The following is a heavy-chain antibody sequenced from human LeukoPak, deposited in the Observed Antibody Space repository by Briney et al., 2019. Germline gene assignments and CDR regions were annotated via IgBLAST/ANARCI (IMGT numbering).Heavy chain of an antibody. CDR3: ARFSSSEILSDY. J-gene: IGHJ4*02. CDR2: ISAYNGNT. V-gene: IGHV1-18*01. CDR1: GYTFTSYG. Sequence: ASVKVSCKASGYTFTSYGISWVRQAPGQGLEWMGCISAYNGNTNYAQKLQGRVTMTTDTSTSAAYMELRSLRSDDTAVYYCARFSSSEILSDYWGRGTLVTVSS. D-gene: IGHD6-13*01.